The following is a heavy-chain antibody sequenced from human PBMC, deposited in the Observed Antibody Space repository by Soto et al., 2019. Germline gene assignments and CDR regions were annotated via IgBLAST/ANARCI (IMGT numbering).Heavy chain of an antibody. CDR2: IFSNDEK. CDR1: GFSLSNARMG. V-gene: IGHV2-26*01. D-gene: IGHD3-3*01. J-gene: IGHJ5*02. CDR3: ARIRADFWSGRVLFWFDP. Sequence: SGPTLVNPTETLTLTCTVSGFSLSNARMGVSWIRQPPGKALEWLAHIFSNDEKSYSTSLKSRLTISKDTSKSQVVLTKTNMDPVDTATYYCARIRADFWSGRVLFWFDPWGQGTLVTVSS.